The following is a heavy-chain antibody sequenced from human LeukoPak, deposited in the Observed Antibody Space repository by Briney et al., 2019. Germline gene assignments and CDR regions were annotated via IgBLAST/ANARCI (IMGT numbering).Heavy chain of an antibody. V-gene: IGHV4-4*07. D-gene: IGHD4-23*01. Sequence: SETLSLTCTVSGGSISTYYCGWVRQPAGKGLEWIGRFYVSGSIDYNPSLKSRITISVDKSKNQFSLKLTSVTAADTAVYYCARQGGLGTPASGSLEAFDYWGQGTLVTVSS. J-gene: IGHJ4*02. CDR1: GGSISTYY. CDR3: ARQGGLGTPASGSLEAFDY. CDR2: FYVSGSI.